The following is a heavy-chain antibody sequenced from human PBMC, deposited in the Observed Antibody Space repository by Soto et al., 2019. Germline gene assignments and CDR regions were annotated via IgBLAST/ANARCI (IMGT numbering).Heavy chain of an antibody. Sequence: QVQLQESRPGLVKPSETLSLTCTVSGGSIYTNDYYWGWIRQPPGRGLEWIGNIDYNGVTYYNRSLKRRVSISRDTSKNQFSLRLTSVTAADTALYHCGKVWVGATVQTVPDSWGPGTLVAVSS. CDR2: IDYNGVT. J-gene: IGHJ4*02. CDR1: GGSIYTNDYY. V-gene: IGHV4-39*01. CDR3: GKVWVGATVQTVPDS. D-gene: IGHD2-15*01.